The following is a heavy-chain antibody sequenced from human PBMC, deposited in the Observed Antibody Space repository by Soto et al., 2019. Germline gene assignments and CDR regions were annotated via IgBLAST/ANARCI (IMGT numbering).Heavy chain of an antibody. D-gene: IGHD6-13*01. CDR1: GGSISSSSFH. V-gene: IGHV4-39*01. Sequence: QLQLQESGPGLVKPSETLSLTCTVSGGSISSSSFHWGWIRQPPGKGLEWIGSIYYSGSTYYSPSLKSRVTIPVDTSKNQFALKLSSVTAADTAVYYCARRERAAGTDWWFDPWGQGTLVTVSS. CDR3: ARRERAAGTDWWFDP. J-gene: IGHJ5*02. CDR2: IYYSGST.